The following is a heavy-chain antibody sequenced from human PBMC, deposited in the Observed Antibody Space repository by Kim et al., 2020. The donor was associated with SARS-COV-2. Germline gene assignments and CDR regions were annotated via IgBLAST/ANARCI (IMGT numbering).Heavy chain of an antibody. D-gene: IGHD2-15*01. V-gene: IGHV3-48*03. CDR1: GFTFSSYE. CDR2: ISSSGSTI. CDR3: ARDPPQASSPFDY. J-gene: IGHJ4*02. Sequence: GGSLRLSCAASGFTFSSYEMNWVRQAPGKGLEWVSYISSSGSTIYYADSVKGRFTISRDNAKNSLYLQMNSLRAEDTAVYYCARDPPQASSPFDYWGQGTLVTVSS.